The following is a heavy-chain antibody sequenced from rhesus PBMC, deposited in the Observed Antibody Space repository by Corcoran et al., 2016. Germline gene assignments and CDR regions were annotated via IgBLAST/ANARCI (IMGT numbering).Heavy chain of an antibody. D-gene: IGHD6-31*01. V-gene: IGHV3S42*01. CDR1: GFPFSSYW. CDR3: TRVDGTGWYGL. CDR2: IISGGDST. J-gene: IGHJ1*01. Sequence: EVQLVESGGGLAKPGGSLRLSCAASGFPFSSYWRNWVRQTLGRGLEWISAIISGGDSTYYADSVKGRFTISRDNSKNTLSLQMNGLRAEDTAVYSCTRVDGTGWYGLWGQGALVTVSS.